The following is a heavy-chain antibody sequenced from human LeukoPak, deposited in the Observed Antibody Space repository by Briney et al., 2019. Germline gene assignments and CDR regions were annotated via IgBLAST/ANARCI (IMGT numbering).Heavy chain of an antibody. Sequence: ASVKVSCKVSGYTLIELSMHWVRQAPGKGLEWMGGFDPEDGETIYAQKFQGRVTMTEDTSTGTAYMELSSLRSEDTAVYYCATGEPNCGTTYCRIRHYYYMDVWGKGTTVTVSS. D-gene: IGHD2-21*01. V-gene: IGHV1-24*01. CDR3: ATGEPNCGTTYCRIRHYYYMDV. J-gene: IGHJ6*03. CDR1: GYTLIELS. CDR2: FDPEDGET.